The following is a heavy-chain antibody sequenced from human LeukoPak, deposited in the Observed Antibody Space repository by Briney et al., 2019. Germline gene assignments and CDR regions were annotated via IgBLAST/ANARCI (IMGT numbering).Heavy chain of an antibody. CDR1: GFTFSSYN. J-gene: IGHJ5*02. CDR3: ARGKTSQNIVTRKTYNWFDP. CDR2: ISSSSNYI. D-gene: IGHD2/OR15-2a*01. V-gene: IGHV3-21*01. Sequence: SLRLSCAASGFTFSSYNMNWVRQAPGKGLEWVSSISSSSNYIYYADSVKGRFTISRDNAKNSLYLQMKSLRAEDTAVYYCARGKTSQNIVTRKTYNWFDPWGQGTLVTVSS.